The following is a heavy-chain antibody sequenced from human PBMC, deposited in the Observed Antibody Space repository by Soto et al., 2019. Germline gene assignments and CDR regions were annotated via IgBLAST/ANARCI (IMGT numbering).Heavy chain of an antibody. CDR1: GFTFGTTD. CDR3: VKNSGWFNT. J-gene: IGHJ5*02. Sequence: QLLQSGGGLVQPGGSMTLSCAASGFTFGTTDMSWVRQAPGEGLEWVSTIDGSGGITYYADSVKGRFTISRDNSRNTVYLQMNSLRGEDTALYYFVKNSGWFNTWGQGALVTVSS. D-gene: IGHD3-10*01. CDR2: IDGSGGIT. V-gene: IGHV3-23*01.